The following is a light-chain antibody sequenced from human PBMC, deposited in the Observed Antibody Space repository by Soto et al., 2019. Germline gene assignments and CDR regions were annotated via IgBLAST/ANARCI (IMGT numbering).Light chain of an antibody. CDR1: QSISTW. V-gene: IGKV1-5*01. J-gene: IGKJ2*01. CDR2: DVS. CDR3: QQYNSYPYT. Sequence: DIQMTQSPSTLSASVGDRVTITCRASQSISTWLAWYQQKPGKAPKLLIHDVSSLQSGVPSRFSGSTSGTEFTLTISNLQPDDFAAYYCQQYNSYPYTFGQGTNVDIK.